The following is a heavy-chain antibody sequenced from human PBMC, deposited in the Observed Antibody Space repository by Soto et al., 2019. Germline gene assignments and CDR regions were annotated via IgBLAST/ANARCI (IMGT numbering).Heavy chain of an antibody. CDR1: GGSISSGGYS. V-gene: IGHV4-30-2*01. J-gene: IGHJ6*02. CDR3: ARALRGYSYGYYYYYGMDV. Sequence: SETLSLTCAVSGGSISSGGYSWSWIRQPPGKGLEWIGYIYHSGSTYYNPSLKSRVTISVDTSKNQFSLKLSSVTAADTAVYYCARALRGYSYGYYYYYGMDVWGQGTTVTVSS. D-gene: IGHD5-18*01. CDR2: IYHSGST.